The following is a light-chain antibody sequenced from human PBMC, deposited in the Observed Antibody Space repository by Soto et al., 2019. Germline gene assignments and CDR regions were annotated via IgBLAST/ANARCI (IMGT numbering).Light chain of an antibody. CDR1: SSDVGNYNP. CDR3: CSYAGSSTHYV. J-gene: IGLJ1*01. V-gene: IGLV2-23*02. CDR2: EVS. Sequence: QSVLTQPASVSGSPGQSITISCTGTSSDVGNYNPVSWYQQHPGKAPKLMVYEVSKRPSGVSNRFSGSKSGNTASLTISGLQTEDEADYYCCSYAGSSTHYVFGTGTKVTVL.